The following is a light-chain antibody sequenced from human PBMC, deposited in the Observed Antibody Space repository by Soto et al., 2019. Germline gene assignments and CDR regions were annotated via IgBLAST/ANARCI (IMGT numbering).Light chain of an antibody. V-gene: IGKV1-5*01. CDR1: QSISSW. Sequence: DIQMTQAHSTLSASVGDRVTITRXASQSISSWLAWYQQKPGKAPKLLIYDASSLESGVPSRFSGSGSGTEFTLTITSLQPDDFATYYCQQYNSYPWTFGQGTKVDIK. CDR3: QQYNSYPWT. CDR2: DAS. J-gene: IGKJ1*01.